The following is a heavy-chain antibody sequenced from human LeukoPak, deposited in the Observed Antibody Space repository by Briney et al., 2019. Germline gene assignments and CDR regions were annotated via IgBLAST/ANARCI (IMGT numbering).Heavy chain of an antibody. V-gene: IGHV3-23*01. Sequence: GGSLRLSCAASGFTFSSYAMGWVRQAPGKGLEWVSAISGSGGSTYYADSVKGRFTISRDNPKNTLYLQMNSLRAEDTAVYYCAKGQYCSGGSCYYYYGMDVWGQGTTVTVSS. J-gene: IGHJ6*02. CDR1: GFTFSSYA. D-gene: IGHD2-15*01. CDR2: ISGSGGST. CDR3: AKGQYCSGGSCYYYYGMDV.